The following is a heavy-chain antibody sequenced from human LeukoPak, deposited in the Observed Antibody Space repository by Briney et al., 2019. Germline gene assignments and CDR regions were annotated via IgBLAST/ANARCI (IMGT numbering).Heavy chain of an antibody. D-gene: IGHD2-21*02. Sequence: ASVKVSCKASGYTFTGYYMHWVQQAPGQGLEWMGWINPNSGGTNYAQKFQGWVTMTRDTSISTAYMELSRLRSDDTAVYYCARGGPYCGGDCYSILEDNWFDPWGQGTLVTVSS. CDR2: INPNSGGT. J-gene: IGHJ5*02. CDR1: GYTFTGYY. CDR3: ARGGPYCGGDCYSILEDNWFDP. V-gene: IGHV1-2*04.